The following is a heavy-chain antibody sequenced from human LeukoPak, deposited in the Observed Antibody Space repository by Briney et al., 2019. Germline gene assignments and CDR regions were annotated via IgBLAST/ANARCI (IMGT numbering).Heavy chain of an antibody. D-gene: IGHD1-1*01. CDR2: IYYSGST. V-gene: IGHV4-39*07. CDR1: GGSISSSTYY. CDR3: ARDQLATPFYFDY. J-gene: IGHJ4*02. Sequence: ASETLSLTCTVSGGSISSSTYYWGWIRQPPGKGLEWIGSIYYSGSTNYNPSLKSRVTISVDTSKNQFSLKLSSVTAADTAVYYCARDQLATPFYFDYWGQGTLVTVSS.